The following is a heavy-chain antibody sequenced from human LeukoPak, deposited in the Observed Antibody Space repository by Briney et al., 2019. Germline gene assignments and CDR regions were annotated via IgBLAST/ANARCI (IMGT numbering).Heavy chain of an antibody. Sequence: GESLKISCKGSGYIFSIYWIGWVRQMPGKGLEWMGIIYPGGSDTRYSPSFQGHVTISADKSISTASLQWSSLKASDTAMYYCPLGGIAAAGTGDIWGQGTMVTVSS. V-gene: IGHV5-51*01. CDR2: IYPGGSDT. J-gene: IGHJ3*02. D-gene: IGHD6-13*01. CDR3: PLGGIAAAGTGDI. CDR1: GYIFSIYW.